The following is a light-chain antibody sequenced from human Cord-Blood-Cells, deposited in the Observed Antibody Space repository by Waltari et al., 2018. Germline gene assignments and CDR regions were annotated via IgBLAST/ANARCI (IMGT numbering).Light chain of an antibody. V-gene: IGLV2-11*01. J-gene: IGLJ2*01. CDR2: DVS. CDR3: CSYAGSYTL. CDR1: SSDVGGYNY. Sequence: QSALTQPRSVSGSPGQSVTISCTGTSSDVGGYNYVSWYQQHPGKAPKLMRYDVSKRPSGVPERFSGFKSGNTASLTISGLQAEDEADYYCCSYAGSYTLFGGGTKLTVL.